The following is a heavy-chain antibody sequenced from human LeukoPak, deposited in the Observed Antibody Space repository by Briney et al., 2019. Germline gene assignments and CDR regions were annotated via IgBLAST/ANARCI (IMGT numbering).Heavy chain of an antibody. V-gene: IGHV3-23*01. CDR3: AKDATAVVGTVYMDV. CDR1: GFTFSSYA. D-gene: IGHD6-13*01. CDR2: FSGSGGST. Sequence: GGSLRLSCAASGFTFSSYAMSWVRQAPGKGLECISGFSGSGGSTYYADSVKGRFTISRDNSKNTLYLQMNSLRAEDTAVYYCAKDATAVVGTVYMDVWGKGTTVTISS. J-gene: IGHJ6*03.